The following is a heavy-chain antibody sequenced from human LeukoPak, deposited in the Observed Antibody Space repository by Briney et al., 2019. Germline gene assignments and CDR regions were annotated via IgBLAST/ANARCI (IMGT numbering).Heavy chain of an antibody. CDR1: GFTFSSYG. Sequence: GGSLRLSCAASGFTFSSYGMHWVRQAPGKGLEWVANMDPSGSQKRYVDSVKGRFTISKDNPGTSLYLEMYSLRAEDTAIYYCAIWTSGNYWGQGTPVTVSS. CDR2: MDPSGSQK. CDR3: AIWTSGNY. J-gene: IGHJ4*02. V-gene: IGHV3-7*01. D-gene: IGHD1-1*01.